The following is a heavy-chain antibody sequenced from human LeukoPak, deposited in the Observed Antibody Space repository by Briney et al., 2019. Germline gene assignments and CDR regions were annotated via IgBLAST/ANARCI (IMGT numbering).Heavy chain of an antibody. V-gene: IGHV5-51*01. CDR3: ARRTARASSSSGMDV. Sequence: GKSLKISCQGSGYSFTSYWIAWVRQMPGKGLECLGIIYPGDSDTRYSPSFQGQVIISADKSISTAYLQWSSLKASDTAMYYCARRTARASSSSGMDVWGQGTTVTVSS. CDR1: GYSFTSYW. CDR2: IYPGDSDT. D-gene: IGHD6-6*01. J-gene: IGHJ6*02.